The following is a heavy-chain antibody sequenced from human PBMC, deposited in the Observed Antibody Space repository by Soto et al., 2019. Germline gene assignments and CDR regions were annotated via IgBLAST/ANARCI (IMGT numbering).Heavy chain of an antibody. J-gene: IGHJ5*02. Sequence: PSETLSLTCTVSGGSISSGEFYWNWIRQPPGKGLEWIGYIFYSGSTYYNPSLKSRVTISVDTSKNQFSLKLSSVTAADTAVYYCARQRGSTKPFDPWGQGTLVTVSS. CDR3: ARQRGSTKPFDP. CDR2: IFYSGST. D-gene: IGHD2-2*01. CDR1: GGSISSGEFY. V-gene: IGHV4-30-4*01.